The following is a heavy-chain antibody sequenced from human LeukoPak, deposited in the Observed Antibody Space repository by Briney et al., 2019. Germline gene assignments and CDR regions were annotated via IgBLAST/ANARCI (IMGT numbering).Heavy chain of an antibody. V-gene: IGHV4-31*03. CDR2: IYYSGST. CDR1: GGSISSGGYY. J-gene: IGHJ3*02. Sequence: SETLSLTCTVSGGSISSGGYYWSWIRQHPGKGLEWIGYIYYSGSTYYNPSLKSRVTISVDTSKNQFSLKLSSVTAADTAVYYCARDGAYDSSGYYFGGAFDIWGQGTMVTVSS. CDR3: ARDGAYDSSGYYFGGAFDI. D-gene: IGHD3-22*01.